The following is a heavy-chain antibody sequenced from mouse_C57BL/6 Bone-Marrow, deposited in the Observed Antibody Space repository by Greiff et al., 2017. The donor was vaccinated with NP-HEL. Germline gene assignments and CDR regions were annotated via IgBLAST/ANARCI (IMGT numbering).Heavy chain of an antibody. CDR1: GYTFTDYY. CDR2: INPNNGGT. Sequence: VQLKQSGPELVKPGASVKISCKASGYTFTDYYMNWVKQSHGKSLEWIGDINPNNGGTSYNQKFKGKATLTVDKSSSTAYMELRSLTSEDSAVYYCATGDGYYGYFDYWGQGTTLTVSS. CDR3: ATGDGYYGYFDY. V-gene: IGHV1-26*01. J-gene: IGHJ2*01. D-gene: IGHD2-3*01.